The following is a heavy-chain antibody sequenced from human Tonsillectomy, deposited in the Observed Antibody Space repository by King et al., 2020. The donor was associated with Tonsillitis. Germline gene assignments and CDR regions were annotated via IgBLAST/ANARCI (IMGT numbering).Heavy chain of an antibody. CDR1: GFTFSNAW. J-gene: IGHJ4*02. CDR3: TTEQLVG. V-gene: IGHV3-15*01. D-gene: IGHD6-13*01. Sequence: QLVQSGGGLVKPGGSLRLSCAASGFTFSNAWMTWVRQAPGKGLEWVGRIKSKGDGGTTDYAAPVKGRFTITRDDSKNTLYLHMSSLKTEDTAVYFCTTEQLVGWGQGTLVIVSS. CDR2: IKSKGDGGTT.